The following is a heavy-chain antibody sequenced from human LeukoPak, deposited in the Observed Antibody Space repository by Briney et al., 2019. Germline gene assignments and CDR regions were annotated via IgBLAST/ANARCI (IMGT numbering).Heavy chain of an antibody. J-gene: IGHJ4*02. D-gene: IGHD1-14*01. V-gene: IGHV3-7*01. CDR3: ARAGGSPLVIAPGEIDY. CDR1: GFTFSSYW. CDR2: IKQDGSEK. Sequence: GGSLRLSCAASGFTFSSYWMSWVRQAPGKGLEWVANIKQDGSEKYYVDSVKGRFTISRDNAKNSLYLQMNSLRAEDTAVYYCARAGGSPLVIAPGEIDYWGQGTLVTVSS.